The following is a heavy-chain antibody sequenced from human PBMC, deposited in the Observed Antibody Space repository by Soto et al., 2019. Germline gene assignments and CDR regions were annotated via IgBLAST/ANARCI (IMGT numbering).Heavy chain of an antibody. J-gene: IGHJ4*02. CDR2: IWYDGSSK. CDR3: ARDFVGGDYHFDY. D-gene: IGHD2-21*02. V-gene: IGHV3-33*01. CDR1: GFTFSRYA. Sequence: QVQLVESGGGVVQPGRSLRLACAASGFTFSRYALHWVRQAPGKGLEWVAVIWYDGSSKFYADSVKGRFTISRDTSKNTLYLEVKILRVEDTAVYYCARDFVGGDYHFDYWGQGTLVTVSS.